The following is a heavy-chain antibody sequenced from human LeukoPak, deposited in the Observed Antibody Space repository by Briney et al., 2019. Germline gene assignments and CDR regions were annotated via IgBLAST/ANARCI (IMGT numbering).Heavy chain of an antibody. D-gene: IGHD2-2*01. CDR1: GYSFTSYW. Sequence: GESLKISCKGSGYSFTSYWIGWVRPMPGKGLEWLGIIDPRDSDTKYSPSFRGQVTISAAKSINTAYLQWSSLQASDTAIYYCARRQYQLNKPPFDYWGQGTQVTVSS. V-gene: IGHV5-51*01. CDR3: ARRQYQLNKPPFDY. J-gene: IGHJ4*02. CDR2: IDPRDSDT.